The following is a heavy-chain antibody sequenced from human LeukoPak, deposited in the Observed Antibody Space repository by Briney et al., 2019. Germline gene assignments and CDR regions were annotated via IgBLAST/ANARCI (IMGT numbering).Heavy chain of an antibody. D-gene: IGHD3-10*01. CDR2: IYHSGTT. CDR1: GYSITSSSW. CDR3: ARKENVYYYFDY. V-gene: IGHV4-28*01. J-gene: IGHJ4*02. Sequence: PSETLSLTCAVSGYSITSSSWWGWIRQPPGKGLEWIGYIYHSGTTYYNPSLQSRVTVSVDTSKNQFSLKLSSVTAVDTAVYYCARKENVYYYFDYWGQGTLVTVSS.